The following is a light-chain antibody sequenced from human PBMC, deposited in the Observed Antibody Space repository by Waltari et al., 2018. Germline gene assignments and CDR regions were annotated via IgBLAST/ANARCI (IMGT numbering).Light chain of an antibody. CDR3: YSTDSSGNHRV. CDR2: EDS. Sequence: SYELPQPPSVSVSPGQTARITCSGNALPNTYASWYQQKSGQAPVLVIYEDSKRPSGIPERFSGSSSGTMATLTISGAQVEDEADYYCYSTDSSGNHRVFGGGTKLTVL. J-gene: IGLJ3*02. V-gene: IGLV3-10*01. CDR1: ALPNTY.